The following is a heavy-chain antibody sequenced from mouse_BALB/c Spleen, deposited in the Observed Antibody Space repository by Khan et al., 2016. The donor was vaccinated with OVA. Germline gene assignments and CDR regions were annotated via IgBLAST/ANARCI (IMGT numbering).Heavy chain of an antibody. D-gene: IGHD1-1*01. Sequence: EVQLVESGPDLVKPSQSLSLTCTVTGYSITSGYSWHWIRQFPGNKLEWMGYIHYSGSTNYNPSLQSRISITRDTSKNQFFLQLNSVTTEDTVTYYCARSGTTVVAYWYFDVWGAGTAVTVSS. CDR1: GYSITSGYS. CDR3: ARSGTTVVAYWYFDV. CDR2: IHYSGST. J-gene: IGHJ1*01. V-gene: IGHV3-1*02.